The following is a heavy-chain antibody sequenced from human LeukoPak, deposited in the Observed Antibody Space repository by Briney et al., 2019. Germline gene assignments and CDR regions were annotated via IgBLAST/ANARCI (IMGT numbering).Heavy chain of an antibody. J-gene: IGHJ4*02. CDR2: IQQDGSEK. V-gene: IGHV3-7*01. Sequence: GGSLRLSCAASGFTFNYYWLTWVRQAPGKGLEWVANIQQDGSEKYYVDSVKGRLIISRDNAKNSLYLQMNSLRAEDTAVYYCAREGPSVTPYYWGQGTLVTVSS. D-gene: IGHD4-17*01. CDR3: AREGPSVTPYY. CDR1: GFTFNYYW.